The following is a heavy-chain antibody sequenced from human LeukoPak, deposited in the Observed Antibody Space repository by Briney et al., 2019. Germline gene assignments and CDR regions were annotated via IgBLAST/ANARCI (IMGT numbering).Heavy chain of an antibody. CDR1: GFTFSGYW. CDR2: INSDGSTT. V-gene: IGHV3-74*01. Sequence: GGSLRLSCAASGFTFSGYWMHWVRQGPGKGLVWVSRINSDGSTTGYADSVKGRFTISRDNAKNTLYLQMNSLRAEDTAVYYCAKDRGLRPDYWGQGTLVTVSS. CDR3: AKDRGLRPDY. D-gene: IGHD5-18*01. J-gene: IGHJ4*02.